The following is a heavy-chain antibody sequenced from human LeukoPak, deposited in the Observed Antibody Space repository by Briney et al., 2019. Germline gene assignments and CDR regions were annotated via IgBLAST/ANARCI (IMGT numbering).Heavy chain of an antibody. CDR3: ARDYHGSGSYYNPPWYFDL. Sequence: SGTLSLTCAVSGGSISSSKWWSWARQPPGKGLEWIGEIYHSGSTNYNPSLKSRVTISVDTSKNQFSLKLSSVTAADTAVYYCARDYHGSGSYYNPPWYFDLWGRGTLVTVSS. V-gene: IGHV4-4*02. CDR2: IYHSGST. D-gene: IGHD3-10*01. J-gene: IGHJ2*01. CDR1: GGSISSSKW.